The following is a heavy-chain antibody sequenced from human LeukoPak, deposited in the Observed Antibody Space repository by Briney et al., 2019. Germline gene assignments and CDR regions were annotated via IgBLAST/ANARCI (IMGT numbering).Heavy chain of an antibody. Sequence: SETLSLTCTVSGGSVTDYYWGWIRQSPGKGLEWIGTIHYSGSTSYNPSLKSRVTISVDTSKNQFSLKLRSVTAADTAVYYCARGFRGDNFDYWGQGTLVTVSS. J-gene: IGHJ4*02. D-gene: IGHD7-27*01. V-gene: IGHV4-38-2*02. CDR1: GGSVTDYY. CDR2: IHYSGST. CDR3: ARGFRGDNFDY.